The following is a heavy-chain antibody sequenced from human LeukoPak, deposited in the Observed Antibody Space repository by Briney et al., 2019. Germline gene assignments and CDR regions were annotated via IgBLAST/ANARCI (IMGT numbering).Heavy chain of an antibody. D-gene: IGHD6-13*01. J-gene: IGHJ4*02. Sequence: PSETLPLTCAVYGGSFSGYYWSWIRQPPGEGLEWIGEINHSGSTNYNPSLKSRVTISVDTSKNQFSLKLSSVTAADTAVYYCARGLAAAAWYYFDYWGQGTLVTVSS. CDR2: INHSGST. V-gene: IGHV4-34*01. CDR1: GGSFSGYY. CDR3: ARGLAAAAWYYFDY.